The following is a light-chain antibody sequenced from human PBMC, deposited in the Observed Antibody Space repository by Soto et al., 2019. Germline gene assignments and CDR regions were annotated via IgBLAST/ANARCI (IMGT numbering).Light chain of an antibody. Sequence: EIVMTQSPATLSVSPGERATLSCRASQSVSSYLAWYQQKPGQAPRLLIHDASTRATGTPARLSGSGSGTEFTLTISSLQSEDAAVYYCQQYNNWRTFGQGTKVEIK. CDR1: QSVSSY. V-gene: IGKV3-15*01. CDR2: DAS. J-gene: IGKJ1*01. CDR3: QQYNNWRT.